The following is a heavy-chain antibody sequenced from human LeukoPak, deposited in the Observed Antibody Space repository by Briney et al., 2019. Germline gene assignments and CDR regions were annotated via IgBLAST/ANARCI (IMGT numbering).Heavy chain of an antibody. D-gene: IGHD3-3*01. J-gene: IGHJ4*02. CDR1: GYSFTSYW. V-gene: IGHV5-51*01. Sequence: GESLKISCKGFGYSFTSYWIVWVREMPASRLERMGIIYPGDYDTRYSPSFQGQVTISAVKSFSTAYLQWSSLKASDTAMYYCARSETIFGVVSSFDYWGQGTLLTVSS. CDR3: ARSETIFGVVSSFDY. CDR2: IYPGDYDT.